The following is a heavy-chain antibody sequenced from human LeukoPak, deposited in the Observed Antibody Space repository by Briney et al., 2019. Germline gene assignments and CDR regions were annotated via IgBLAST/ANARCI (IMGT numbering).Heavy chain of an antibody. D-gene: IGHD5-12*01. CDR1: GFTFSSYA. Sequence: SGGSLRFSCAASGFTFSSYAMHWVRQAPGKGLEWVAVISYDGSNKYYADSVKGRFTISRDNSKNTLYLQMNRLRAEDTAVYYCARGVDIVATSHYFDYWGQGTLVTVSS. CDR3: ARGVDIVATSHYFDY. J-gene: IGHJ4*02. CDR2: ISYDGSNK. V-gene: IGHV3-30-3*01.